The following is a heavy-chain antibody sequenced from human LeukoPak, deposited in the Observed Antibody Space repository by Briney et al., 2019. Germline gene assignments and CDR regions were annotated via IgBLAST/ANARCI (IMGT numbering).Heavy chain of an antibody. CDR1: GFTFSDDW. J-gene: IGHJ4*02. Sequence: GGSLRLSCVASGFTFSDDWMNSVRQAPGKGLEWVANINQDGTKNYYLDSVKGRFTISRDNAKNSLYLQMNSLRADDTAVYYCARDANPMLGVSFDSWGQGSLVTVSS. D-gene: IGHD1-26*01. CDR2: INQDGTKN. CDR3: ARDANPMLGVSFDS. V-gene: IGHV3-7*01.